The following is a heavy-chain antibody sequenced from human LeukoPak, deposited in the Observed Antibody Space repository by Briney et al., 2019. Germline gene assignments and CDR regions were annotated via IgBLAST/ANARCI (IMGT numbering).Heavy chain of an antibody. V-gene: IGHV6-1*01. CDR2: TYYRSKWYN. CDR1: GDSVSSNSAA. Sequence: SQTLSLTCAISGDSVSSNSAAWNWIRQSPSRGLEWLGRTYYRSKWYNDYAVSVKSRITINPDTSKNQISLQLNSVTPEDTAVYYCAREYSSGWYNSIAFDYWGQGTLVTVSS. CDR3: AREYSSGWYNSIAFDY. J-gene: IGHJ4*02. D-gene: IGHD6-19*01.